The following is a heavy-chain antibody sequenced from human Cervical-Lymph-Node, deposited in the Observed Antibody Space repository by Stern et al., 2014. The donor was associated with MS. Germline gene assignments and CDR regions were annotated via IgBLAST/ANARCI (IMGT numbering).Heavy chain of an antibody. CDR1: GGTFSSYA. CDR3: TRDSPVAGVTD. D-gene: IGHD6-19*01. J-gene: IGHJ4*02. CDR2: IIPILATT. V-gene: IGHV1-69*06. Sequence: QVQLGQSGAEVKKPGSSVKVSCKASGGTFSSYAISWVRQAPGQGLEWMGGIIPILATTTYARKFQGRVTISADKSTSTVYMELNSLRSEDTAIFYCTRDSPVAGVTDWGQGTLVTVSS.